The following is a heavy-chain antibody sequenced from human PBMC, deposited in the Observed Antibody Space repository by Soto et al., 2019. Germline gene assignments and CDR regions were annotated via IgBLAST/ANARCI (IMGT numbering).Heavy chain of an antibody. J-gene: IGHJ6*02. CDR3: ARCIAAAGPRDYYYYGMDV. D-gene: IGHD6-13*01. CDR1: GYSFTSYW. CDR2: IYPGDSDT. Sequence: GESLKISCKGSGYSFTSYWIGWVRQMPGKGLEWMGIIYPGDSDTRYSPSFQVQVTISADKSISTAYLQWSSLKASDTAMDYCARCIAAAGPRDYYYYGMDVWGQGTTVTVSS. V-gene: IGHV5-51*01.